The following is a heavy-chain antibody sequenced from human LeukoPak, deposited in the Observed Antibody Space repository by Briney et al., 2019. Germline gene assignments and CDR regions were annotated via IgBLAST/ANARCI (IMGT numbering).Heavy chain of an antibody. Sequence: PGGSLRLSCTASGFTFSNYAMSWVRQAPGKGLEWVSVIAGSDGFTQYADSVKGRFTISRDNSKNTVYLQMNRLRVEDTALYYCVRSLDYWGQGTLVTVSS. CDR1: GFTFSNYA. V-gene: IGHV3-23*01. CDR3: VRSLDY. J-gene: IGHJ4*02. CDR2: IAGSDGFT.